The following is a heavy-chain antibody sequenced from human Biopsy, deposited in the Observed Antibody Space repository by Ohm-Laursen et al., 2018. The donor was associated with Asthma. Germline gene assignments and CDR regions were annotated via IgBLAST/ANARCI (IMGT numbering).Heavy chain of an antibody. CDR1: GGTFNTYV. J-gene: IGHJ4*02. Sequence: SVKVSCKSLGGTFNTYVIGWGRQAPGQGLEWMGGINSVFGTTTYPQKFQDRVTITADDSTSTVYMELSSLRSEDTAVYYYARKAGSCISRTCYSLDFWGQGTLVTVSS. V-gene: IGHV1-69*13. CDR2: INSVFGTT. D-gene: IGHD2-2*01. CDR3: ARKAGSCISRTCYSLDF.